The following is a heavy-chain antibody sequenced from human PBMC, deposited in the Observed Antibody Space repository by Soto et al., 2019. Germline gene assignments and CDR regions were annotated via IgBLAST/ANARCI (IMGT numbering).Heavy chain of an antibody. CDR1: GGSFSGYY. D-gene: IGHD2-2*01. V-gene: IGHV4-34*01. J-gene: IGHJ5*02. Sequence: PSETLSLTCAVYGGSFSGYYWSWIRQPPGKGLEWIGEINHSGSTIYNPSLKSRVTISVDTSKNQFSLKLSSVTAADTAVYYCARVLVPAAMEKWFDPWGQGTLVTVSS. CDR2: INHSGST. CDR3: ARVLVPAAMEKWFDP.